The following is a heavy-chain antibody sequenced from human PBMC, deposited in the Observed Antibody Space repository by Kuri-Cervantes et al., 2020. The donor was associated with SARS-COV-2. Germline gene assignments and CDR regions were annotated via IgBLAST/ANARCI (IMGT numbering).Heavy chain of an antibody. Sequence: ASVKVSCKASGGTFSSYAISWVRQAPGQGLEWMVWISAYNGNTNYAQKLQGRVTMTTDTSTSTAYMELRSLRSDDTAVYYCARVGIVVVVAAIPDWFDPWGQGTLVTVSS. J-gene: IGHJ5*02. CDR1: GGTFSSYA. CDR3: ARVGIVVVVAAIPDWFDP. CDR2: ISAYNGNT. V-gene: IGHV1-18*01. D-gene: IGHD2-15*01.